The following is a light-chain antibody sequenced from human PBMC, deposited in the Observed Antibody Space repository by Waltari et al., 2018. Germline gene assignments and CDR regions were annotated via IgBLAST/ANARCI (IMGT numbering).Light chain of an antibody. V-gene: IGLV8-61*01. J-gene: IGLJ3*02. CDR2: KGI. Sequence: QTVVTQEPSLSVSPGGTVTLTCAFSSGSVSSTSYPTWYQQTPGQPPRTLVYKGISRSSGVPDLFSGSILGNTAALTITGAQADDESDYYCSMYMGSGVWVFGGGTKLTVL. CDR1: SGSVSSTSY. CDR3: SMYMGSGVWV.